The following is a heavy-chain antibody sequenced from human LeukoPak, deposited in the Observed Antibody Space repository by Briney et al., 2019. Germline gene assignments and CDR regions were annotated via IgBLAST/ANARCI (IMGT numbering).Heavy chain of an antibody. J-gene: IGHJ4*02. CDR1: GFTFSSYW. CDR3: ARGPHYYGSGSYPPDY. D-gene: IGHD3-10*01. Sequence: GGSLRLSCAASGFTFSSYWMRWVRQAPGKGLVWVSRINSDGSSTSYADSVKGRFTISRDNAKNTLYLQMNSLRAEDTAVCYCARGPHYYGSGSYPPDYWGQGTLVTVSS. CDR2: INSDGSST. V-gene: IGHV3-74*01.